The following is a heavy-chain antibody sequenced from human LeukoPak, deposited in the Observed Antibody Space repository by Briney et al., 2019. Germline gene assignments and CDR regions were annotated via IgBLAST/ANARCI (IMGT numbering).Heavy chain of an antibody. CDR2: INPNSGVT. CDR1: GYTFTDYY. V-gene: IGHV1-2*02. J-gene: IGHJ2*01. Sequence: ASVKVSCKASGYTFTDYYVHWVRQAPGQWLEWMGVINPNSGVTKYAQTLQGRVTMTRDTSISTAYLDLSSLRSDDTAVYYCVRVKPNPRWRRGTRVTVSS. CDR3: VRVKPNPR.